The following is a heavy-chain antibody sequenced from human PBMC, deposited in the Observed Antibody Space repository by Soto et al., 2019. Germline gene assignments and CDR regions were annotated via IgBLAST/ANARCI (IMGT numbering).Heavy chain of an antibody. J-gene: IGHJ4*02. Sequence: GPTLVNPTQTLTLTCTFSGLSLSTNGMRVSWIRQPPGKALEWLARVDWDDDKFYSTSLKTRLTISKDTSKNQVVLTMTNMDPVDTATYYCARLGSGTFFDYWGQGTLVTVSS. CDR3: ARLGSGTFFDY. V-gene: IGHV2-70*04. CDR1: GLSLSTNGMR. D-gene: IGHD3-10*01. CDR2: VDWDDDK.